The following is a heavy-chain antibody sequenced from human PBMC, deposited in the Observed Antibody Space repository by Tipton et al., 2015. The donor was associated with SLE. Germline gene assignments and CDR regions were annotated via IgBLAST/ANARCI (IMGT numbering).Heavy chain of an antibody. CDR3: AKEEYCSGGSCHGYFDY. CDR2: ISYDGSNK. V-gene: IGHV3-30*04. Sequence: SLRLSCAASGFTFSSYAMHWVRQAPGKGLEWVAVISYDGSNKYYADSVKGRFTISRDNSKDTLYLQMNSLRAEDTAVYYCAKEEYCSGGSCHGYFDYWGQGTLVTVSS. D-gene: IGHD2-15*01. CDR1: GFTFSSYA. J-gene: IGHJ4*02.